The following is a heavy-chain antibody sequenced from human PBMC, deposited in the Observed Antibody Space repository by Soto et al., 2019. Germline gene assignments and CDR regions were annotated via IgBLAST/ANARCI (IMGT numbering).Heavy chain of an antibody. CDR2: IYYSGST. V-gene: IGHV4-59*12. CDR1: GGSISSYY. Sequence: QVQLQESGPGLVKPSETLSLTCTVSGGSISSYYWSWIRQPPGKGLEWIGYIYYSGSTNYNPSLKSRVTISVDTAKNQFSLKLSSVTAAETAVYYWARGGVGATLFDYWGQGTLVTVSS. D-gene: IGHD1-26*01. J-gene: IGHJ4*02. CDR3: ARGGVGATLFDY.